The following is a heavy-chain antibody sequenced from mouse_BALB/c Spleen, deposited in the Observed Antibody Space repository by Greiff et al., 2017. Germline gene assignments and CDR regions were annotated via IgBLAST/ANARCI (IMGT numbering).Heavy chain of an antibody. CDR2: IDPANGNT. J-gene: IGHJ2*01. V-gene: IGHV14-3*02. CDR1: GFNIKDTY. D-gene: IGHD2-3*01. Sequence: VQLKQSGAELVKPGASVKLSCTASGFNIKDTYMHWVKQRPEQGLEWIGRIDPANGNTKYDPKFQGKATITADTSSNTAYLQLSSLTSEDTAVYYCARSDDGYYYFDYWGQGTTLTVSS. CDR3: ARSDDGYYYFDY.